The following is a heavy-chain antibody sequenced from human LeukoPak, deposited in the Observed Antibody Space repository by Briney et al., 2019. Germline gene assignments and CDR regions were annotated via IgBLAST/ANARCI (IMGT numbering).Heavy chain of an antibody. CDR3: AKAAMVRGVLDY. CDR1: GFTFSSYA. D-gene: IGHD3-10*01. CDR2: ISNSGEST. J-gene: IGHJ4*02. V-gene: IGHV3-23*01. Sequence: GGSLRLSCAASGFTFSSYAMNWVRPAPGKGLEWVSTISNSGESTYYADSVKGRFTISRDNSKNTLFLQMNSLRAEDTAVYYCAKAAMVRGVLDYWGQGTLVTVSS.